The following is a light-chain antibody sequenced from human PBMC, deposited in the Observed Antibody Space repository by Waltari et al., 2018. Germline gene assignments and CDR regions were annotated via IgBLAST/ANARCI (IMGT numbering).Light chain of an antibody. CDR3: QQFNDWPRT. J-gene: IGKJ1*01. CDR2: AAS. CDR1: RSVSRN. V-gene: IGKV3-15*01. Sequence: EVVMTQFPATLSVSPGESATLSCRASRSVSRNIVWYQQRPGRAPRPLIYAASTRATDTPARFSGSGSGTEFSLTISRLQSEDFAVYYCQQFNDWPRTFDQGTRVEIK.